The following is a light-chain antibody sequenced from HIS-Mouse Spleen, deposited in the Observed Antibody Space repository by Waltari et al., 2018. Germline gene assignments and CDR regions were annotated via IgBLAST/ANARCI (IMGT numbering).Light chain of an antibody. Sequence: DIQMTQSPSPLSASVGERATITCQASQDISNYLNSYQQKTGKAPKLLIYDASNLETGVPSRFSGSGSGTDFTFTISSLQPEDIATYYCQQYDNLLLTFGGGTKVEIK. CDR3: QQYDNLLLT. V-gene: IGKV1-33*01. CDR2: DAS. CDR1: QDISNY. J-gene: IGKJ4*01.